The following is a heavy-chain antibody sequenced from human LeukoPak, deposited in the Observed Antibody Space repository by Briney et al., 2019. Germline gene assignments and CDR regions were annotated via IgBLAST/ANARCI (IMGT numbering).Heavy chain of an antibody. V-gene: IGHV3-21*01. CDR1: GFTFSSFT. CDR2: ISSSNSYI. CDR3: ARDPGGNYPIDH. Sequence: GGSLRLSCAASGFTFSSFTVNWVRQAPGKGLEWVSSISSSNSYIYYADSVKCRFTISRDNSKNSLYLQMNSLRAEDTAVYYCARDPGGNYPIDHWGQGTLVTVSS. J-gene: IGHJ4*02. D-gene: IGHD1-26*01.